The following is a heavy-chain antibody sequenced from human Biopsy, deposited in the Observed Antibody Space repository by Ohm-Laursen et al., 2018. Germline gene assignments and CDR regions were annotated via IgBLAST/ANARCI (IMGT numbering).Heavy chain of an antibody. CDR1: GLTVYNNY. J-gene: IGHJ4*02. Sequence: SLRLSCAASGLTVYNNYMTWVRQAPGKGLEWVSLIYSGGDTRYADSVKGRFTISRDNSKNTLYLQMNSLRAEDTAVYYCARDSHDYSNYDYWGQGTQVTVSS. D-gene: IGHD4-11*01. CDR3: ARDSHDYSNYDY. CDR2: IYSGGDT. V-gene: IGHV3-53*01.